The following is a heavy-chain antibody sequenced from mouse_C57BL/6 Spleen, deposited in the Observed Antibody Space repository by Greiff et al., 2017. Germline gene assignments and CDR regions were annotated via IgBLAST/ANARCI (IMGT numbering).Heavy chain of an antibody. V-gene: IGHV1-82*01. J-gene: IGHJ1*03. CDR3: ATHYYVSFDWYFDV. Sequence: QVHVKQSGPELVKPGASVKISCKASGYAFSSSWMNWVKQRPGKGLEWIGRIYPGDGDTNYNGKFKGKVTLSSDKSSSTAYMQLSSLTSEDSAVYVFATHYYVSFDWYFDVWGTGTTVTVSS. CDR1: GYAFSSSW. CDR2: IYPGDGDT. D-gene: IGHD1-1*01.